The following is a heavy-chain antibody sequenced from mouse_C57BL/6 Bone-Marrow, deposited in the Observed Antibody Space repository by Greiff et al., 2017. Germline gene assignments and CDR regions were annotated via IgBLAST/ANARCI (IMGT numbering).Heavy chain of an antibody. CDR3: ARRYYYGSLGYFDV. D-gene: IGHD1-1*01. J-gene: IGHJ1*03. V-gene: IGHV5-17*01. Sequence: EVMLVESGGGLVKPGGSLKLSCAASGFTFSDYGMHWVRQAPEKGLEWVAYISSGSSTIYYADTVKGRFPISRDNAKNTLFLHMTSLRSEDTAMYYCARRYYYGSLGYFDVWGTGTTVTVSS. CDR2: ISSGSSTI. CDR1: GFTFSDYG.